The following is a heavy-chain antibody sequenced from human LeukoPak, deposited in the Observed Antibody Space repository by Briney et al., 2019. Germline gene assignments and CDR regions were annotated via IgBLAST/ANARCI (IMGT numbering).Heavy chain of an antibody. V-gene: IGHV3-20*04. J-gene: IGHJ4*02. CDR3: ARDPNPLQQLAHFDY. Sequence: GGSLRLSCAASGFTFDDYGMSWVRHAPGKGLEWVSGINWNGGSTGYADSVKGRFTISRDNAKNSLYLQMNSLRAEDTALYYCARDPNPLQQLAHFDYWAREPWSPSPQ. CDR1: GFTFDDYG. D-gene: IGHD6-13*01. CDR2: INWNGGST.